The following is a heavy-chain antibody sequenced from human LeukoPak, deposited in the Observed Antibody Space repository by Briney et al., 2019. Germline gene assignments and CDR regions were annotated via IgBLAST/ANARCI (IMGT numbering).Heavy chain of an antibody. CDR3: ARDEGSSWPLGTYYFDY. CDR2: IKQDGSEK. V-gene: IGHV3-7*01. Sequence: PGGSLRLSCAASGFTFDDYGMSWVRQAPGKGLEWVANIKQDGSEKYYVDSVKGRFTISRDNAKNSLYLQMNSLRAEDTAVYYCARDEGSSWPLGTYYFDYWGQGTLVTVSS. CDR1: GFTFDDYG. D-gene: IGHD6-13*01. J-gene: IGHJ4*02.